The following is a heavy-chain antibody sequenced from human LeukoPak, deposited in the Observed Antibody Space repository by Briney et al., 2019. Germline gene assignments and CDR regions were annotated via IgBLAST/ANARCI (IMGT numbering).Heavy chain of an antibody. Sequence: PSETLSLTCTVSGGSISSSSYYWGWIRQPPGKGLEWIGSIYYSGSTYYNPSLKSRVTISVDTSKNQFSLKLSSVTAADTAVYYCARADFYDSSGYYSPSWFDPWGQGTLVTVSS. CDR3: ARADFYDSSGYYSPSWFDP. D-gene: IGHD3-22*01. V-gene: IGHV4-39*07. J-gene: IGHJ5*02. CDR2: IYYSGST. CDR1: GGSISSSSYY.